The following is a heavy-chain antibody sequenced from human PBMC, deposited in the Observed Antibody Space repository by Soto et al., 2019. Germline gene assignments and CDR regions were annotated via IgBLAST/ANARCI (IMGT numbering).Heavy chain of an antibody. Sequence: QVQLQESGPGLVKPSQTLSLTCTVSGGSISSGGYYWSWIRQHPGKGLEWIGYIYYGGSTYYNPSLKSRFTISVDTSKNQFSLKLSSVTAADTAVYYCARGGVVPAGYDPWGQGTLVTVSS. J-gene: IGHJ5*02. D-gene: IGHD2-2*01. CDR1: GGSISSGGYY. V-gene: IGHV4-31*03. CDR3: ARGGVVPAGYDP. CDR2: IYYGGST.